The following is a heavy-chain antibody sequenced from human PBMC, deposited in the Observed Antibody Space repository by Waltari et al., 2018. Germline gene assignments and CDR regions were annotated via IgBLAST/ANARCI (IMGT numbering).Heavy chain of an antibody. Sequence: QVQLQESGPGLVKPSETLSLTCTVSGGSISGLHWSWIRQPPGKDLQLIGYIYYNGNSGTTNYTAYLKGRVTISVDTSRNQFSLRLSSMTAADTAVYYCARGPGVRGIVDYWGQGTLVTVSS. J-gene: IGHJ4*02. CDR2: IYYNGNSGTT. CDR3: ARGPGVRGIVDY. D-gene: IGHD7-27*01. CDR1: GGSISGLH. V-gene: IGHV4-59*13.